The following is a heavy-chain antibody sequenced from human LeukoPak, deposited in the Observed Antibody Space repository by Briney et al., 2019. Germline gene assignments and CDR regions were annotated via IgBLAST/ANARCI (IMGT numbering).Heavy chain of an antibody. J-gene: IGHJ6*03. CDR3: ARDGVLRYFDWLFPYYMDV. D-gene: IGHD3-9*01. V-gene: IGHV3-11*01. CDR2: ISGNGRDI. CDR1: GFTFSDNY. Sequence: GGSLRLSCAASGFTFSDNYMTWVRQAPGRGLEWLSYISGNGRDIQYADSVKGRFTISRDNAKNSLYLQMNSLRAEDTAVYYCARDGVLRYFDWLFPYYMDVWGKGTTVTISS.